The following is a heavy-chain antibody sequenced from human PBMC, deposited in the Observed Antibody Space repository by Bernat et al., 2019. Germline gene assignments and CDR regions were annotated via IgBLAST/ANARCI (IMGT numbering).Heavy chain of an antibody. Sequence: QVQLVQSGAEVKKPGASVKVSCKSSGYTFTSYGISWVRQAPGQGLERMGWISAYNGNTNYAQKLQGKVTMTTATSTSAAYMELRSLRSDDTAVYYWARVSDDRPSYYYYYYYMDVWGKGTTVTVSS. J-gene: IGHJ6*03. V-gene: IGHV1-18*04. D-gene: IGHD3-10*01. CDR3: ARVSDDRPSYYYYYYYMDV. CDR1: GYTFTSYG. CDR2: ISAYNGNT.